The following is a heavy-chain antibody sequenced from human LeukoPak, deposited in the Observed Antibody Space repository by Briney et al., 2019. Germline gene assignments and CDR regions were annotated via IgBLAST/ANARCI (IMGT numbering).Heavy chain of an antibody. J-gene: IGHJ4*02. CDR2: INPSGGST. CDR1: GYTFTSYY. Sequence: ASVKVSXKASGYTFTSYYMHWVRQAPGQGLEWMGIINPSGGSTSYAQKFQGRVTITADESTSTAYMELSSLRSEDTAVYYCARAPNVLRFLEWDYWGQGTLVTVSS. CDR3: ARAPNVLRFLEWDY. D-gene: IGHD3-3*01. V-gene: IGHV1-46*01.